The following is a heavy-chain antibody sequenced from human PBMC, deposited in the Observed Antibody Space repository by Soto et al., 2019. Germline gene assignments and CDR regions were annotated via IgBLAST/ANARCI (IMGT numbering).Heavy chain of an antibody. CDR2: IYYSGST. D-gene: IGHD2-15*01. V-gene: IGHV4-59*02. CDR3: AREIAVGAFDI. J-gene: IGHJ3*02. CDR1: VVVVGRYY. Sequence: LCMAGAVSVVVVGRYYWSWIRQPPGKGLEWIGYIYYSGSTNYNPSLKSRVTISVDTSKNQFSLKLSSVTAADTAVYYCAREIAVGAFDIWGKGTMVTVSS.